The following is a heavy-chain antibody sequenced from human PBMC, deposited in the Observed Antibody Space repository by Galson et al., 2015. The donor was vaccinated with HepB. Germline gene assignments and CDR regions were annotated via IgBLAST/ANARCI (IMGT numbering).Heavy chain of an antibody. V-gene: IGHV1-8*01. CDR3: ARETGTTNYYYYYMDV. CDR2: MNPNSGNT. Sequence: SVKVSCKASGYTFTSYDINWVRQATGQGLEWMGWMNPNSGNTGYAQKFQGRVTMTRNTSISTAYMELSSLRSEDTAVYYCARETGTTNYYYYYMDVWGKGTTVTVSS. CDR1: GYTFTSYD. D-gene: IGHD1-7*01. J-gene: IGHJ6*03.